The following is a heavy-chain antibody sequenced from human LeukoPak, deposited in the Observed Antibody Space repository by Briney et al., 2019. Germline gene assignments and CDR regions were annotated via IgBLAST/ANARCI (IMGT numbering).Heavy chain of an antibody. CDR1: GFTFSSCS. CDR2: ISSSSSYI. D-gene: IGHD6-13*01. V-gene: IGHV3-21*01. CDR3: AREGGSSWYRNVYFDY. Sequence: GGSLRLSCAASGFTFSSCSMNWVRQAPGKGLEWVSSISSSSSYIYYADSVKGRFTISRDNAKNSLYLQMNSLRAEDTAVYYCAREGGSSWYRNVYFDYWGQGTLVTVSS. J-gene: IGHJ4*02.